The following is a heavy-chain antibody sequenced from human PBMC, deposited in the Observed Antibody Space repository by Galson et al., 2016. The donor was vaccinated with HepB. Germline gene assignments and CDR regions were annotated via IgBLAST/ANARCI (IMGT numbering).Heavy chain of an antibody. CDR3: AHYRSGWFSTGPDAFDT. D-gene: IGHD6-19*01. CDR1: GFSLSTSGVG. Sequence: PALVKPTQTLTLTCTFSGFSLSTSGVGVGWIRQPPGKALEWFALIYWDDDKRYRPSLKSRITFTRDTYKNQVVLNMTNMDPADTATYYCAHYRSGWFSTGPDAFDTWGQGTMVTVSS. CDR2: IYWDDDK. V-gene: IGHV2-5*02. J-gene: IGHJ3*02.